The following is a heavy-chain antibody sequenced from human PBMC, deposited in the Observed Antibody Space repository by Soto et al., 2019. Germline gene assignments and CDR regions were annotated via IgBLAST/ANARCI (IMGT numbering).Heavy chain of an antibody. CDR3: ARGHIVVLPAASRAYYYGLDV. J-gene: IGHJ6*02. V-gene: IGHV3-21*01. D-gene: IGHD2-2*01. CDR1: GFTFSIYT. CDR2: ISPSSDYI. Sequence: EVQLVESRGGLVKPGGSLRLSCAASGFTFSIYTMNWVRQAPGKGLEWVSSISPSSDYIYYADSLKGRFTISRDNTKNSLYLQMNSLGVEDTAVYYCARGHIVVLPAASRAYYYGLDVWGQGTTVTVSS.